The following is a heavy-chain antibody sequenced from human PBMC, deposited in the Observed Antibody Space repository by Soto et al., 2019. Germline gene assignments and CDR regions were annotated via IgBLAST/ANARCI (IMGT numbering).Heavy chain of an antibody. D-gene: IGHD3-10*01. CDR2: IIPILGIA. CDR1: GGTFSSYT. Sequence: QVQLVQSGAEVKKPGSSVKVSCKASGGTFSSYTISWVRQAPGQGLEWMGRIIPILGIANYAQKFQGRVTITADKSTRTAYMELSSLRSEDTAVYYCARAIYGSGSYYADWFDPWGQGTLVTVSS. J-gene: IGHJ5*02. V-gene: IGHV1-69*02. CDR3: ARAIYGSGSYYADWFDP.